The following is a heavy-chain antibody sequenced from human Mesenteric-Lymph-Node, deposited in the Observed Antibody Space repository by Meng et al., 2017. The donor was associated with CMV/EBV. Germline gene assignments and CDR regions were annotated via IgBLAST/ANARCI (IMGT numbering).Heavy chain of an antibody. J-gene: IGHJ4*02. CDR1: GFSFSDYY. V-gene: IGHV3-11*04. CDR3: ARQIVASGLFDY. CDR2: ISTSGSTI. Sequence: GGSLRLSCAASGFSFSDYYMSWVRQAPGKGLEWLSYISTSGSTIYYADSVKGRFTISRDNAKNSVYLQMNSLRAEDTAVYFCARQIVASGLFDYWGQGTLVTVSS. D-gene: IGHD2/OR15-2a*01.